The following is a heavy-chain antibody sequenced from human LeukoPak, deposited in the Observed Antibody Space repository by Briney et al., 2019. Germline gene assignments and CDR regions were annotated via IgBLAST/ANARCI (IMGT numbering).Heavy chain of an antibody. V-gene: IGHV3-7*01. CDR3: VRAIGSNAL. CDR1: GFTFTTYW. D-gene: IGHD4-23*01. J-gene: IGHJ4*02. CDR2: INQDGSEK. Sequence: GGSLRLSCAASGFTFTTYWMSWVRQAPGKVLEWVANINQDGSEKYYVDSVKGRFTISRDNAKNSLHLQMNSLRAEDTAVYFCVRAIGSNALWGQGTLVTVSS.